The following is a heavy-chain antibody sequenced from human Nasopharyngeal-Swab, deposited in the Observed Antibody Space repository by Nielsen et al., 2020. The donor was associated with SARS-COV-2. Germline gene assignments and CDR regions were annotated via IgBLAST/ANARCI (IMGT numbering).Heavy chain of an antibody. CDR2: IYHSGST. J-gene: IGHJ6*03. D-gene: IGHD2-15*01. CDR3: ARVSILKVVVVGYYYYMDV. V-gene: IGHV4-4*02. Sequence: WIRQHPGKGLEWIGEIYHSGSTNYNPSLKSRVTISVDKSKNQFSLKLSSVTAADTAVYYCARVSILKVVVVGYYYYMDVWGKGTTVTVSS.